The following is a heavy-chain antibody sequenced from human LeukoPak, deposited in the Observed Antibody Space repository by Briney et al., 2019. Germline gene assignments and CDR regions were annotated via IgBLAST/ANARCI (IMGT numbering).Heavy chain of an antibody. CDR1: GYTFTSYD. Sequence: GASVKVSGKASGYTFTSYDINGVRQATGQGREWRGWMNPNSGNTGYAQKFEGRVTMTRNTSISTAYMQLSSLRCEDTAVYYCARGLRGRGWYSRSYYYYGMDVWGQGTTLTLSS. CDR3: ARGLRGRGWYSRSYYYYGMDV. D-gene: IGHD6-19*01. V-gene: IGHV1-8*01. J-gene: IGHJ6*02. CDR2: MNPNSGNT.